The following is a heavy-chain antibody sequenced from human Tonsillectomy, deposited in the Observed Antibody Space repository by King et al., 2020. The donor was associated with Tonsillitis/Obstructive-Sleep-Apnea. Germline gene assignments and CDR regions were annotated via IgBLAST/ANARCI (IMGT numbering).Heavy chain of an antibody. Sequence: QVQLQQWGAGLLKPSETLSLTCAVYGGSFSGYYWSWIRQPPGKGLEWIGEINHSGTTNYNPSLKSRVTISVETYKNQFSLKLSYVTAADTAVYYCARCDIVGVPARPDYWGQGTLVSVCS. V-gene: IGHV4-34*01. CDR3: ARCDIVGVPARPDY. CDR1: GGSFSGYY. J-gene: IGHJ4*02. D-gene: IGHD2-2*01. CDR2: INHSGTT.